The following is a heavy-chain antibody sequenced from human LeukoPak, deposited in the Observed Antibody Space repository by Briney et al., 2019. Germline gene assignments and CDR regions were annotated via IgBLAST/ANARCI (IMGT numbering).Heavy chain of an antibody. CDR1: GGSISSYY. V-gene: IGHV4-59*01. D-gene: IGHD5-18*01. CDR3: ARTTEGGYTYGYFYYYYMDV. CDR2: IHYSGST. Sequence: PSETLSLTCTVSGGSISSYYWSWIRQPPGKGLEWIGYIHYSGSTNHNPSLKSRVTISVDTSKNQFSLKLSSVTAADTAVYYCARTTEGGYTYGYFYYYYMDVWGKGTTVTISS. J-gene: IGHJ6*03.